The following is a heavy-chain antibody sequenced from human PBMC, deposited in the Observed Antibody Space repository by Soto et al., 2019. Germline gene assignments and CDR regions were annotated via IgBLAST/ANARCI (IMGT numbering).Heavy chain of an antibody. D-gene: IGHD3-10*01. Sequence: EVQLVESGGGLVQPGGSLRLSCAVSGFTVRNNYMSWVRQAPGKGLHWVSLVYDDGRTYYADSVKGRFTIYRDNSKKTVYLQMNSLRAEDTVVYYCARGLYGSLPGYFDCWGQGTLVTVSS. J-gene: IGHJ4*02. CDR3: ARGLYGSLPGYFDC. V-gene: IGHV3-66*01. CDR2: VYDDGRT. CDR1: GFTVRNNY.